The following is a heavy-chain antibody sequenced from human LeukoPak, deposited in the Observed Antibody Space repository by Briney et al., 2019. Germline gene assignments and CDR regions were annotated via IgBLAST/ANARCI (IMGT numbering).Heavy chain of an antibody. Sequence: GESLKISCKGSGYSFTSYWIGWVRQMPGKGLEWMGIIYPGDSDTRYSPSFQGQVTISADKSISTAYLRWSSLKASDTAMYYCARRGGLLWFGESSDAFDIWGQGTMVTVSS. CDR2: IYPGDSDT. D-gene: IGHD3-10*01. J-gene: IGHJ3*02. V-gene: IGHV5-51*01. CDR1: GYSFTSYW. CDR3: ARRGGLLWFGESSDAFDI.